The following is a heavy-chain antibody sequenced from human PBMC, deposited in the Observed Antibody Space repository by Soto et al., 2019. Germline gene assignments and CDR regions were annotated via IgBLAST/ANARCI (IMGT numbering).Heavy chain of an antibody. D-gene: IGHD3-3*01. Sequence: QVQLQESGPGLVKPSQTLSLTCTVSGGSISSGGYYWSWIRQHPGKGLEWIGYIYYSGSTYYNPSLKSRVTISVDTSKNQFSLKLSSVTAADTAVYYCARGADDFWSGYLNWFDPWGQGTLVTVSS. V-gene: IGHV4-31*03. CDR3: ARGADDFWSGYLNWFDP. CDR1: GGSISSGGYY. J-gene: IGHJ5*02. CDR2: IYYSGST.